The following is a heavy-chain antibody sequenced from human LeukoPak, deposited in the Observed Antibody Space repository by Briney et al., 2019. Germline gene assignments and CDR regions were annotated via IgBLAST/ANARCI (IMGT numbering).Heavy chain of an antibody. CDR3: ARDLLDIVVVPAAMPLDY. J-gene: IGHJ4*02. CDR2: ISAYNGNT. V-gene: IGHV1-18*01. D-gene: IGHD2-2*01. Sequence: ASVKVSCKASGYTFTIYGISWVRQAPGQELEWMGWISAYNGNTNYAQKLQGRVSMTTDTSTSTAYMELRSLRSDDTAVYYCARDLLDIVVVPAAMPLDYWGQGTLVTVSS. CDR1: GYTFTIYG.